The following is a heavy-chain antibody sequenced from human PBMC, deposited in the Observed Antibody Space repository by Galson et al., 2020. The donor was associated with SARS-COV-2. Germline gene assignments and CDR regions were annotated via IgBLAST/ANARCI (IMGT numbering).Heavy chain of an antibody. CDR2: INPNSGGT. CDR1: GYTFTGYY. V-gene: IGHV1-2*02. Sequence: ASVKVSCKASGYTFTGYYMHWVRQAPGQGLEWMGWINPNSGGTNYAQKFQGRVTMTRDTSTSTAYMELSRLRSEDTAVYYWARDGASDLGGTNWCDPWGQRTLVTVSS. J-gene: IGHJ5*02. CDR3: ARDGASDLGGTNWCDP. D-gene: IGHD3-16*01.